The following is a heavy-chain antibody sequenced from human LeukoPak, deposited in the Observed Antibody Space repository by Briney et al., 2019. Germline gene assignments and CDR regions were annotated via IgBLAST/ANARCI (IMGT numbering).Heavy chain of an antibody. CDR3: ARAGSSRYYYYYMDV. CDR1: GFTFSSYW. D-gene: IGHD3-10*01. CDR2: IKQDGSEK. J-gene: IGHJ6*03. Sequence: TGGSLRLSCAGSGFTFSSYWMSWVRQAPGKGLEWVANIKQDGSEKYYVDSVKGRFTISRDNAKNSLYLQMNSLRAEDTAVYYCARAGSSRYYYYYMDVWGKGTTVTISS. V-gene: IGHV3-7*01.